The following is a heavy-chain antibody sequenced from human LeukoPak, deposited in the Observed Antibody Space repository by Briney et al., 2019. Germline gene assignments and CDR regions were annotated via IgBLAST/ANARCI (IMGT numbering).Heavy chain of an antibody. V-gene: IGHV1-18*01. Sequence: ASVKVPCKASGYTFINYGISWVRQAPGQGLEWMGWIYPYTGNTNYAQMVQGRVTMTTDTSTRTAYMELTSLTSDDTAVYYCARGGQQLVWFDSWGQGTLVTVSS. J-gene: IGHJ5*01. CDR3: ARGGQQLVWFDS. CDR1: GYTFINYG. D-gene: IGHD6-13*01. CDR2: IYPYTGNT.